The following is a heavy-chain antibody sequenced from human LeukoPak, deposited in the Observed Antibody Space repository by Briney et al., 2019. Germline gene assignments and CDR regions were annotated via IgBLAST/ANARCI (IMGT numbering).Heavy chain of an antibody. V-gene: IGHV3-21*01. CDR2: ISSSSSYI. D-gene: IGHD3-9*01. CDR3: AREYYDILTGPDAFDI. CDR1: GFTFSSYS. Sequence: GGSLRLSCAASGFTFSSYSMDWVRQAPGKGLEWVSSISSSSSYIYYADSVKGRFTISRDNSKNTLYLQMNSLRAEDTAVYYCAREYYDILTGPDAFDIWGQGTMVTVSS. J-gene: IGHJ3*02.